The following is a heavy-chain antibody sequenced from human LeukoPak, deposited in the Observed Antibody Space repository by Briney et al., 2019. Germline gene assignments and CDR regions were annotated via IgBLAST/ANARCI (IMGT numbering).Heavy chain of an antibody. CDR1: GLTFSDYH. Sequence: GGSLRLSCAASGLTFSDYHMCWIRQAPGKGLEWVSYISSTSGYTIYSDSVQGRFTISRDNSKNTVYLQMNSLRAEDTAVYYCARESSGWLQLFDYWGQGTLVTVSS. CDR2: ISSTSGYT. CDR3: ARESSGWLQLFDY. D-gene: IGHD5-24*01. V-gene: IGHV3-11*06. J-gene: IGHJ4*02.